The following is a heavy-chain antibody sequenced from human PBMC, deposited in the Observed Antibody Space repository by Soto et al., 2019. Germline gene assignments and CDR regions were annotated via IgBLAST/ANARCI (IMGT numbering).Heavy chain of an antibody. Sequence: QVQLQESGPGLVKSSETLSLICFVSGEALGSGQSYWNWIRQAPGKGLEWIGQTFVTGATKYSASLGSRVTMSGDTSKSQSSLALTSVTAADSPTYFFARGRSDSAGSSFGRRMDVWGQGTTFTVSS. CDR1: GEALGSGQSY. V-gene: IGHV4-61*01. CDR3: ARGRSDSAGSSFGRRMDV. J-gene: IGHJ6*02. D-gene: IGHD3-10*01. CDR2: TFVTGAT.